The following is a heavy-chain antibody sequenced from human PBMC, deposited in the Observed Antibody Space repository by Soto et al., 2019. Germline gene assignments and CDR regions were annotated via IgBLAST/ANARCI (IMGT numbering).Heavy chain of an antibody. D-gene: IGHD3-22*01. CDR1: GVSFSCHS. J-gene: IGHJ5*01. CDR3: STRAYDTNGYYRFDP. Sequence: SETLSLTCAFYGVSFSCHSVTWIRQSPGKGLEWIGDINHSGRVNYSPSLKSRVTISLDTSKNQFSLTLSAVTAADTAMYYCSTRAYDTNGYYRFDPWGQGTLVTVSS. V-gene: IGHV4-34*01. CDR2: INHSGRV.